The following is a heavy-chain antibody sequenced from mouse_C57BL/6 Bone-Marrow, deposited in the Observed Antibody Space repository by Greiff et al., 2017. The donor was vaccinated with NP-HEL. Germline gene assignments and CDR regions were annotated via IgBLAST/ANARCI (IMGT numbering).Heavy chain of an antibody. CDR1: GFYFTVSF. D-gene: IGHD2-1*01. J-gene: IGHJ4*01. V-gene: IGHV14-2*01. CDR2: IDPEVGET. CDR3: AHYGNFVMDY. Sequence: QLHQSVPVLVPPVASVTFSCPSSGFYFTVSFMHWLPQRPVHGLEWIGRIDPEVGETNYAPKFQGKTTITADTSSNTAYLQLSSLTSEDTAVYYCAHYGNFVMDYWGQGTSVTVSS.